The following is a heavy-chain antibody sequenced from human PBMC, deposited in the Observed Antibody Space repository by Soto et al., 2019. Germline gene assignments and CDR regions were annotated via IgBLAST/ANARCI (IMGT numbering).Heavy chain of an antibody. J-gene: IGHJ4*02. Sequence: PVGYLRLSFAASGFTFTRYSMNWVRQAPGKGLEWVSSISSTTNYIYYADSMKGRFTVSRDNAKNSVYLDMNSLSAEDTAVYYWAREAEDVSSTCSAWGKGNLGTV. CDR3: AREAEDVSSTCSA. D-gene: IGHD6-6*01. CDR1: GFTFTRYS. V-gene: IGHV3-21*01. CDR2: ISSTTNYI.